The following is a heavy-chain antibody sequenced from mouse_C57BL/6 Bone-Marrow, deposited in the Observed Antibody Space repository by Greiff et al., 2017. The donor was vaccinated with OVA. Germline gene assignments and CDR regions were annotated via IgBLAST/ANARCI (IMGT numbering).Heavy chain of an antibody. J-gene: IGHJ2*01. CDR2: IYPSDSET. CDR3: ARERAYYYGSRDFDD. CDR1: GYTFTSYW. V-gene: IGHV1-61*01. Sequence: VKLMQPGAELVRPGSSVKLSCKASGYTFTSYWMDWVKQRPGQGLEWIGNIYPSDSETHYNQKFKDKATLTVDRSSSTAYMQLSSLTSEDSAVYYCARERAYYYGSRDFDDWGQGTTLTVSS. D-gene: IGHD1-1*01.